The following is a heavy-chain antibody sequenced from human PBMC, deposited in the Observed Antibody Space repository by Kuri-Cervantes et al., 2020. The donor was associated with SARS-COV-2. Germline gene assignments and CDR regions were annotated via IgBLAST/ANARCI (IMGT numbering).Heavy chain of an antibody. Sequence: SVKVSCKASGGTFSSYAISWVRQAPGQGLEWMGRIIPMFGSASYAQKFQGRVTITADKSTSTAYMELSSLRSDDTAVYYCARAITRWVVPAAMVDYWGQGTLVTVSS. D-gene: IGHD2-2*01. CDR1: GGTFSSYA. J-gene: IGHJ4*02. V-gene: IGHV1-69*06. CDR2: IIPMFGSA. CDR3: ARAITRWVVPAAMVDY.